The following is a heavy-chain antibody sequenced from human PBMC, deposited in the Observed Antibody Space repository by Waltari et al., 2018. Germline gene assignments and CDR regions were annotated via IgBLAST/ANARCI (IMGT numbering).Heavy chain of an antibody. CDR2: INHSGST. V-gene: IGHV4-34*01. CDR3: ARGSTITIFGVVSGGPLNDY. D-gene: IGHD3-3*01. J-gene: IGHJ4*02. Sequence: QVQLQQWGAGLLKPSETLSLTCAVYGGSFSGYYWSWIRQPPGKGREWIGEINHSGSTNYNPSLKSRVTISVDTSKNQFSLKLSSVTAADTAVYYCARGSTITIFGVVSGGPLNDYWGQGTLVTVSS. CDR1: GGSFSGYY.